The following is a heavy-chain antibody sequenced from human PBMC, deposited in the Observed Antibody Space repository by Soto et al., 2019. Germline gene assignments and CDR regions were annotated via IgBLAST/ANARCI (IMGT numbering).Heavy chain of an antibody. CDR1: GFTFSSYG. CDR3: ARDHSSSSAYFDY. J-gene: IGHJ4*02. Sequence: QVQLVESGGGVVQPGRSLRLSCAASGFTFSSYGMHWVRRAPGKGLEWVAVIWYDGSNKYYADSVKGRFTISRDNSKNTLYLQMNSLRAEDTAVYYCARDHSSSSAYFDYWGQGTLVTVSS. CDR2: IWYDGSNK. D-gene: IGHD6-6*01. V-gene: IGHV3-33*01.